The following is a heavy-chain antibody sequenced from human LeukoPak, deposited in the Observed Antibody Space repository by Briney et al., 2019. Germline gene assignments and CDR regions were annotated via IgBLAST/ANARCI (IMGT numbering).Heavy chain of an antibody. CDR2: ISGSGGST. D-gene: IGHD3-22*01. J-gene: IGHJ3*02. CDR3: AKTYYYDSSGYLWGDAFDI. CDR1: GFTFNSYA. V-gene: IGHV3-23*01. Sequence: PGGSLRLSCAASGFTFNSYAMSWVRQAPGKVLEWVSAISGSGGSTYYADSVKGRFTISRDNSKNTLYLQMNSLRAEDTAVYYCAKTYYYDSSGYLWGDAFDIWGQGTMVTVSS.